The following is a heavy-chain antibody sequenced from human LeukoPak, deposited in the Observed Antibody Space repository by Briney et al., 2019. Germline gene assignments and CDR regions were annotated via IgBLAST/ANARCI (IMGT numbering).Heavy chain of an antibody. CDR2: ISPTGSTT. D-gene: IGHD5-18*01. V-gene: IGHV3-74*01. Sequence: GGSLRLSCTASGFSFSGHWMHWARHLPGKGLVWVSRISPTGSTTSYADSVKGRFTVSRDNAKNTLSLQVSSLRTEDTAVYYCAKDRYSYAFEYSDSWGQGTLVTVSS. CDR3: AKDRYSYAFEYSDS. CDR1: GFSFSGHW. J-gene: IGHJ4*02.